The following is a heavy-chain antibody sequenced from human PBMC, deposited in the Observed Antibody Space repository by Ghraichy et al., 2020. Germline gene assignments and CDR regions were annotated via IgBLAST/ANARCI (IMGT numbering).Heavy chain of an antibody. CDR2: INHSGST. D-gene: IGHD3-3*01. Sequence: GSLRLSCAVYGGSFSGYYWSWIRQPPGKGLEWIGEINHSGSTNYNPSLKSRVTISVDTSKNQFSLKLSSVTAADTAVYYCARGHVNVLRFLEWLLPGGFDYWGQGTLVTVSS. CDR1: GGSFSGYY. V-gene: IGHV4-34*01. CDR3: ARGHVNVLRFLEWLLPGGFDY. J-gene: IGHJ4*02.